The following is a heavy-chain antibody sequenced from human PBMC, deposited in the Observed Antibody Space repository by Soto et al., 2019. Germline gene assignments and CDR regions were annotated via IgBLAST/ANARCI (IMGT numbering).Heavy chain of an antibody. Sequence: GGSLRLSCAASGFSFRNYAMNEVSQAPGKGLEWVSYIGLGSSTKYYADSVEGRFTISRDNAKNSLYLQMNSLRAEDTAVYYCARDQLYYNDISGRPLNAFDVWGQGTMLTVSS. D-gene: IGHD3-22*01. CDR2: IGLGSSTK. CDR1: GFSFRNYA. V-gene: IGHV3-48*01. CDR3: ARDQLYYNDISGRPLNAFDV. J-gene: IGHJ3*01.